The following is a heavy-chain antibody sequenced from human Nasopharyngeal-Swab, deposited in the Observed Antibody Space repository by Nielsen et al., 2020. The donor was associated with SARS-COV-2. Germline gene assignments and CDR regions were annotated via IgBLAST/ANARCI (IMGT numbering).Heavy chain of an antibody. Sequence: WIRQPPGKGLEWIASIYHSGSTYYNPSLRSRVTILVDTSKNQFSLKPYSVTAADTAIYYCARRSGYSYGYALDNWGPGTLVTVSS. V-gene: IGHV4-38-2*01. CDR3: ARRSGYSYGYALDN. J-gene: IGHJ4*02. D-gene: IGHD5-18*01. CDR2: IYHSGST.